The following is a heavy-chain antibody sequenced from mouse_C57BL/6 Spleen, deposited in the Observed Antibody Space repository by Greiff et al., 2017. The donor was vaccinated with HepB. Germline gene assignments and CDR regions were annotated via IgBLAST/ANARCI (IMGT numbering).Heavy chain of an antibody. CDR3: ARTTMVTTNDY. CDR1: GFTFSSYA. J-gene: IGHJ2*01. V-gene: IGHV5-4*03. Sequence: EVKLMESGGGLVKPGGSLKLSCAASGFTFSSYAMSWVRQTPEKRLEWVATISDGGSYTYYPDNVKGRFTISRDNAKNNLYLQMSHLKSEDTAMYYCARTTMVTTNDYWGQGTTLTVSS. CDR2: ISDGGSYT. D-gene: IGHD2-2*01.